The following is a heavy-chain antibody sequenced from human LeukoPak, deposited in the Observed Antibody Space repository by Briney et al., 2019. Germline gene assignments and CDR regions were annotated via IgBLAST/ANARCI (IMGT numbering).Heavy chain of an antibody. D-gene: IGHD3-22*01. CDR3: ARYFEDYYDSSGYPNAFDI. V-gene: IGHV4-59*01. Sequence: SETLSLTCTVSGGSISSYYWSWIRQPPGKGLEWIGYIYYSGSTNYNPSLKSRVTISVDTSKNQFSLKLSSVTAADTAVYYCARYFEDYYDSSGYPNAFDIWGQGTMVTVSS. CDR2: IYYSGST. CDR1: GGSISSYY. J-gene: IGHJ3*02.